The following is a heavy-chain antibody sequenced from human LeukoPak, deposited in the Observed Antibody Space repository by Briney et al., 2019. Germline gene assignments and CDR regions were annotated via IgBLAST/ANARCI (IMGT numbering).Heavy chain of an antibody. CDR1: GGSINNYY. D-gene: IGHD6-19*01. V-gene: IGHV4-59*08. J-gene: IGHJ4*02. CDR2: ISYSGST. CDR3: ARWYSSGWAFDY. Sequence: SETLSLTCSVSGGSINNYYWSWIRQPPGQGLEGIGFISYSGSTKYNPSLKSRVTISVDTSKNQFSLKLSSVTAADTAVYYCARWYSSGWAFDYWGQGTLVTVSS.